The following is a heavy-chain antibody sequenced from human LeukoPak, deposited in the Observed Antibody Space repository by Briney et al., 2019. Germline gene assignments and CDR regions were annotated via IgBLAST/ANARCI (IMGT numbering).Heavy chain of an antibody. Sequence: PGGSLRPSCVASGFTFSRYWIHWVRQAPGKGLVWVSSISSDGSSTSYADSVKGRFTISRDNAKNTLSLQMNSLRAEDTAVYYCARDHGSYYFDYWGQGILVTVSS. J-gene: IGHJ4*02. CDR3: ARDHGSYYFDY. CDR2: ISSDGSST. D-gene: IGHD3-10*01. V-gene: IGHV3-74*01. CDR1: GFTFSRYW.